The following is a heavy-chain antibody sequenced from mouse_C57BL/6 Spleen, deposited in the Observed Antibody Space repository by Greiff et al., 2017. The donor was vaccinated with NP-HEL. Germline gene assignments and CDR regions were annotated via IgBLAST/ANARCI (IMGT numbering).Heavy chain of an antibody. D-gene: IGHD2-14*01. CDR2: IYPGDGDT. CDR3: ARGWYGEGYYFDY. Sequence: VQLQQSGPELVKPGASVKISCKASGYAFSSSWMNWVKQRPGKGPEWIGRIYPGDGDTNHNGKFKGKATLTADKSSSKAYMQLSSLSSEDSAVYFCARGWYGEGYYFDYWGQGTTLTVSS. V-gene: IGHV1-82*01. CDR1: GYAFSSSW. J-gene: IGHJ2*01.